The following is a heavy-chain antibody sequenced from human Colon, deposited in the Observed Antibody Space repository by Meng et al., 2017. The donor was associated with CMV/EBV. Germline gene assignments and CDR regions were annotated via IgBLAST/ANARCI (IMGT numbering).Heavy chain of an antibody. D-gene: IGHD1-20*01. CDR1: GFTFSSFA. J-gene: IGHJ4*02. CDR2: ISSSGRIT. V-gene: IGHV3-64*02. Sequence: GGSLRLSCVGSGFTFSSFAMHWVRQAPDKGLEYVSGISSSGRITYYADSVEGRFTVSRDTSKNTLYLHMGSLRPEDMALYHCARTRYDSYIDNWGQGTLVTVSS. CDR3: ARTRYDSYIDN.